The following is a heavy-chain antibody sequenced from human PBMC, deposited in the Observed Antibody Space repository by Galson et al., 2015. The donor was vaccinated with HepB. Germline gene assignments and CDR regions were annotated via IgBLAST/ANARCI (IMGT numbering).Heavy chain of an antibody. CDR1: GFTVSSNY. V-gene: IGHV3-53*01. CDR2: IYSGGTT. J-gene: IGHJ6*01. CDR3: ARDLLYRTGYYGMDV. Sequence: SLRLSCATSGFTVSSNYMSWVRQAPGKGLEWVSVIYSGGTTYYADSVKGRFTISRDNSKNTLYLQMNSLRAEDTAVYYCARDLLYRTGYYGMDVWGQGTTVTVSS. D-gene: IGHD1-14*01.